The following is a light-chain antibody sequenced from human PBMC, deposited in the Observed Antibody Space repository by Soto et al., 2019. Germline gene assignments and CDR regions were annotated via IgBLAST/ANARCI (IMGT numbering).Light chain of an antibody. J-gene: IGKJ1*01. CDR1: QGISSY. Sequence: ATRMTQSPSSLSASTGDRVTITCRASQGISSYLAWYHQKPGKAPKLLIYAASTLQSGVPSRFSGSGSGTDFTLTISCLQSEDFATYYCQQYYSYPTWTFGQGTKVDIK. V-gene: IGKV1-8*01. CDR3: QQYYSYPTWT. CDR2: AAS.